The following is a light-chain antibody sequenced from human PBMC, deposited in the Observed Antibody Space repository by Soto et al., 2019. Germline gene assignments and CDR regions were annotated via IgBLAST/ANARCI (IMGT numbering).Light chain of an antibody. Sequence: DIQMTQSPSTLSGSVGDRVTITCRASQTISSWLAWYQQKPGKAPKLLIYNASTLKSGVPSRFSGSGSGTEFTLTISSLQPDDFAAYYCQQYNSCPETFGQGTKVEIK. J-gene: IGKJ1*01. CDR3: QQYNSCPET. CDR1: QTISSW. V-gene: IGKV1-5*03. CDR2: NAS.